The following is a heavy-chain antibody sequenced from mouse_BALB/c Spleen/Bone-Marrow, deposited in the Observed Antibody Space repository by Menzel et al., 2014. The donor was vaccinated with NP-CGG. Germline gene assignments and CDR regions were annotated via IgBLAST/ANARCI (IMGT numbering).Heavy chain of an antibody. J-gene: IGHJ3*01. CDR1: GYYFTSYW. Sequence: QVQLQQPGAELVKPGTSVKLSCKASGYYFTSYWINWVKLRPGQGLEWIGDIYPGSGSTNYNEKFKSKATLTVDTSSSTAYMQLSSLASEDSALYYCARFSQLGLLAYWGQGTLVTVSA. D-gene: IGHD3-1*01. CDR2: IYPGSGST. V-gene: IGHV1-55*01. CDR3: ARFSQLGLLAY.